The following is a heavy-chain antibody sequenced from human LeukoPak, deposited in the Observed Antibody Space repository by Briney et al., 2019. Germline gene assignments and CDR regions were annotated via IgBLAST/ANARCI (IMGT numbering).Heavy chain of an antibody. Sequence: SQSPSLTCTVSGYSISRGYYWGWIRQPPGNGLEWTGSIDHSGSTYYNPSLKSRITISVDTSKNQFSLKLSSVTAADTAVYYCARDSALAQAVMFDYWGQGTLVTVSS. CDR2: IDHSGST. CDR1: GYSISRGYY. CDR3: ARDSALAQAVMFDY. D-gene: IGHD6-19*01. V-gene: IGHV4-38-2*02. J-gene: IGHJ4*02.